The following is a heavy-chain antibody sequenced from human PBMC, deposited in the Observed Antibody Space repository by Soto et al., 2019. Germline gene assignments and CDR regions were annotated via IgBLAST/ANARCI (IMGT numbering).Heavy chain of an antibody. CDR2: IYHSGST. Sequence: GCYWSRIIKTPGKGLEWIGEIYHSGSTNYNPSLKSRVTISVDKSKNQFSLKLSSVTAADTAVYYCARVKASGVNFDYSGQRTLVSVYS. CDR3: ARVKASGVNFDY. V-gene: IGHV4-34*01. J-gene: IGHJ4*02. CDR1: GCY. D-gene: IGHD3-10*01.